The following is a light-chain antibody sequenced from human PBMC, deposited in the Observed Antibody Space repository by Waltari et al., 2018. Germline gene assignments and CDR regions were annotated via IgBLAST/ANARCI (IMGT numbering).Light chain of an antibody. CDR2: AAS. J-gene: IGKJ1*01. CDR3: QQSYSTPRWT. V-gene: IGKV1-39*01. Sequence: DIQMTQSPSSLSASVGDRVTITCRASQSISSYLNWYQQKPGKAPKRLIYAASSLQSGVPSRCSGSGSGTDFTLTISSLQPEDFATYYCQQSYSTPRWTFGQGTKVEIK. CDR1: QSISSY.